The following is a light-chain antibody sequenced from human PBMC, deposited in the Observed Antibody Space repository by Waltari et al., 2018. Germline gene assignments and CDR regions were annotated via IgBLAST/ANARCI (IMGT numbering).Light chain of an antibody. Sequence: DIQMTQTPSSLSASVGDRVTITCRASQGIANYLAWYQQKPGKVPKLLIYAESTLQSGVPSRFSGSGSGIHFTLTISGLQPEDVATYYCQKYNSAPWTFGQGTKVEIK. J-gene: IGKJ1*01. CDR2: AES. CDR1: QGIANY. CDR3: QKYNSAPWT. V-gene: IGKV1-27*01.